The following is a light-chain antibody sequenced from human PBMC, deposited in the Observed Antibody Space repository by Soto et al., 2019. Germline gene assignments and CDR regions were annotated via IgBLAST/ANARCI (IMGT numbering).Light chain of an antibody. CDR2: GAS. CDR1: QSVSSN. Sequence: EIVMTQSPATLSVSPGERATLSCRASQSVSSNLAWYQQKPGQAPRLLMYGASTRATRIPARFSGSGSGTEFTLTISSLQSEDFAVYYCQQYSKWPLTFGGGTKVDIK. CDR3: QQYSKWPLT. V-gene: IGKV3-15*01. J-gene: IGKJ4*01.